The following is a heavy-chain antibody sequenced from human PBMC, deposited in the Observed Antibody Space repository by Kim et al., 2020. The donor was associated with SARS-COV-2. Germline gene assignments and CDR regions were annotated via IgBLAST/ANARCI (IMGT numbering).Heavy chain of an antibody. CDR2: INPNSGGT. J-gene: IGHJ5*02. CDR1: GYTFTGYY. CDR3: ARVPPAIFGVAPNWFDP. Sequence: ASVKVSCKASGYTFTGYYMHWVRQAPGQGLEWMGWINPNSGGTNYAQKFQGRVTMTRDTSISTAYMELSRLRSDDTAVYYCARVPPAIFGVAPNWFDPWGQGTLVTVSS. V-gene: IGHV1-2*02. D-gene: IGHD3-3*01.